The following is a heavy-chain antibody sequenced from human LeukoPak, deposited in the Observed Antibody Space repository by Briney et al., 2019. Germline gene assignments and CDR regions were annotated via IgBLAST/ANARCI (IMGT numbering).Heavy chain of an antibody. Sequence: ASVKVSCKASGYTFTSYGISWVRQAPGQGLEWMGWISAYNGNTNYAQKLQGRVTMTTDTSTSTAYMELRSLRSDDTAVCYCARDRYYYDSCGYTIKGVPDYWGQGTLVTVSS. V-gene: IGHV1-18*01. J-gene: IGHJ4*02. CDR3: ARDRYYYDSCGYTIKGVPDY. D-gene: IGHD3-22*01. CDR1: GYTFTSYG. CDR2: ISAYNGNT.